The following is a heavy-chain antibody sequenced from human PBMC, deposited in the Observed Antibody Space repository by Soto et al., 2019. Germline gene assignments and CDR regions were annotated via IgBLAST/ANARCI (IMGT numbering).Heavy chain of an antibody. J-gene: IGHJ4*02. V-gene: IGHV3-30*18. Sequence: QVQLVQSGGGVVQPGRSLRLSCAASGFTFNDYGMHWVRQAPGKGLDWVALISYDGSNKYYADSVKGRFTICRDNSRNTLYLQMNSLSPEDTGVYYCAKDPGEVGTTTGDYWGQGNLVNVSS. CDR2: ISYDGSNK. CDR1: GFTFNDYG. D-gene: IGHD1-26*01. CDR3: AKDPGEVGTTTGDY.